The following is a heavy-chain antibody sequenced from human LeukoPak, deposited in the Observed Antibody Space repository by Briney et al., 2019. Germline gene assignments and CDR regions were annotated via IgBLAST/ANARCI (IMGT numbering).Heavy chain of an antibody. D-gene: IGHD3-22*01. CDR3: ARGESRYYYDSSGYYYS. J-gene: IGHJ5*02. V-gene: IGHV4-39*07. Sequence: SETLSLTCTVSGVSISSSNSYWGWIRQPPGKGLEWIGSIYYTGNTYYNPSLKSRVTISVDTSKNQFSLKLSSVTAADTAVYYCARGESRYYYDSSGYYYSWGQGTLVTVSS. CDR1: GVSISSSNSY. CDR2: IYYTGNT.